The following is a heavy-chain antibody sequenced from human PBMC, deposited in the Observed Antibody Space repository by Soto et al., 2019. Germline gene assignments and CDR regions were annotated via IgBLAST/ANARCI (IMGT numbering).Heavy chain of an antibody. CDR2: LYYSGST. J-gene: IGHJ3*02. CDR1: GGSISSGGYY. V-gene: IGHV4-31*03. CDR3: ARGHSLTGYSPSMAFDI. Sequence: QVQLQESGPGLVKPSQTLSLTCTVSGGSISSGGYYWSWIRQHPGKGLEWIGYLYYSGSTYYNPSLKSRVTISVDTSKNQVSLELSSVTAAGTAVYYCARGHSLTGYSPSMAFDIWGQGTMVTVSS. D-gene: IGHD3-9*01.